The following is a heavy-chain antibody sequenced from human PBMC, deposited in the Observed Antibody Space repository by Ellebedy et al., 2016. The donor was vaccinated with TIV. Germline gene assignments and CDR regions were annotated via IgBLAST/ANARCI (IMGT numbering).Heavy chain of an antibody. Sequence: PGGSLRLSCAASGFTFRNYGMYWVRQAPGKGLEWVGVISYDGSNKYYADSVTGRFTISKDNSKNTLHLQMNSLRAEDTAVYYCARVRGPNSSAWYVDQWGQGTLVTVSS. CDR3: ARVRGPNSSAWYVDQ. V-gene: IGHV3-30*12. CDR2: ISYDGSNK. D-gene: IGHD6-19*01. J-gene: IGHJ4*02. CDR1: GFTFRNYG.